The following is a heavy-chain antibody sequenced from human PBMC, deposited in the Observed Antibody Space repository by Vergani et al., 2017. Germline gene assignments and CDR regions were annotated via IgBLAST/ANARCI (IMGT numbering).Heavy chain of an antibody. J-gene: IGHJ6*03. V-gene: IGHV3-11*01. D-gene: IGHD3-3*01. CDR1: GFTFSDYY. CDR2: ISSRGSTI. Sequence: QVQLVESGGGLVKPGGSLRLSCAASGFTFSDYYMRWIRQAPGKGLEWVSYISSRGSTIYYADSVKGRFTISRDNAKNSLYLQMNSLRAEDTAVYYCARVDGFWSGYYRNYYYYMDVWGKGTTVTVSS. CDR3: ARVDGFWSGYYRNYYYYMDV.